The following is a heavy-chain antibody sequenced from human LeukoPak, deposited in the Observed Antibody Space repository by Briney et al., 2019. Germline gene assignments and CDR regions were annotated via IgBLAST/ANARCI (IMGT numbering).Heavy chain of an antibody. CDR1: SGSISTSNYY. Sequence: PSETLSLTCTVSSGSISTSNYYWGWVRQPPGKALEWIGNIFYSGSTYYSPSLKSRVTISVDTSKNQFSLKLSSVTAADTAVYYCARAPPIRWSTLYNWFDPWGQGTPVTVSS. CDR3: ARAPPIRWSTLYNWFDP. J-gene: IGHJ5*02. CDR2: IFYSGST. V-gene: IGHV4-39*07. D-gene: IGHD4-23*01.